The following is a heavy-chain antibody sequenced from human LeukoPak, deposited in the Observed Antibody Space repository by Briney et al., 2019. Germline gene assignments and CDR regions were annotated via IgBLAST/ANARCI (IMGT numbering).Heavy chain of an antibody. J-gene: IGHJ4*02. CDR1: GGSISSGSYY. D-gene: IGHD3-22*01. CDR3: ARDGPYYDSSGYYRIYYFDY. CDR2: IYTSGST. V-gene: IGHV4-61*02. Sequence: SETLSHTCTVSGGSISSGSYYWSWIRQPAGKGLEWIGRIYTSGSTNYNPSLKSRVTMSVDTSKNQFSLKLSSVTAADTAVYYCARDGPYYDSSGYYRIYYFDYWGQGTLVTVSS.